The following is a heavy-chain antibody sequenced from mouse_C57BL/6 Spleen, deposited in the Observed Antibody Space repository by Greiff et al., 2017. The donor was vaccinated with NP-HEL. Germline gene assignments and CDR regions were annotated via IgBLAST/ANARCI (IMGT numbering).Heavy chain of an antibody. J-gene: IGHJ2*01. CDR2: IYPRSGNT. CDR3: ARGITTVVGGY. CDR1: GYTFTSYG. D-gene: IGHD1-1*01. V-gene: IGHV1-81*01. Sequence: QVQLQQSGAELARPGASVKLSCKASGYTFTSYGISWVKQRTGQGLEWIGEIYPRSGNTYYNEKFKGKATLTADKSSSTAYMELRSLTSEDSAVYFCARGITTVVGGYWGQGTTLRVSS.